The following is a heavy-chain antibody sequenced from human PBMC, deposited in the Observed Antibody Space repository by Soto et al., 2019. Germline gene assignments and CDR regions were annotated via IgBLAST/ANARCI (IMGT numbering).Heavy chain of an antibody. J-gene: IGHJ4*02. V-gene: IGHV5-51*01. Sequence: GESLMISCKGSGYSFSSYWIGWVRQMPGKALEWMGIIYPGDSDTRYSPSFQGQVTISADKSISTAYLQWSSLKASDTAMYYCARQWYYDSSGYYEPFDYWGQGTLVTVSS. D-gene: IGHD3-22*01. CDR3: ARQWYYDSSGYYEPFDY. CDR2: IYPGDSDT. CDR1: GYSFSSYW.